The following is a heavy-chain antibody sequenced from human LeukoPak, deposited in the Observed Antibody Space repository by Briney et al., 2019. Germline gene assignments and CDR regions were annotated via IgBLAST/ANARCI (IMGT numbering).Heavy chain of an antibody. CDR2: ISGSGDNT. V-gene: IGHV3-23*01. CDR3: AKDTSIGRYCTNGICSPFDY. Sequence: GGSLRLSCAASGFTFSSYAMRWVRQAPGKGLEWVSAISGSGDNTYDADSVKGRFTISRDNCKNTLYLQMNSLRAEVTAVYYCAKDTSIGRYCTNGICSPFDYWGQGTLVTVSS. J-gene: IGHJ4*02. CDR1: GFTFSSYA. D-gene: IGHD2-8*01.